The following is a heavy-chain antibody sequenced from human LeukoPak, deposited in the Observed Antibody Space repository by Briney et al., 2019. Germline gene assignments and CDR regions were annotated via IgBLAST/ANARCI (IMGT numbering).Heavy chain of an antibody. J-gene: IGHJ4*02. Sequence: GGSLRLSCAASGFTFSSYAMHWVRQAPGKGLEWVALISYHGDITYYADSVKGRFTLSRDNSKTTLFLQLNGLRAEDTAVYYCARDSTYCYDSGSSGPHYFDFWGQGTLVTVSS. D-gene: IGHD3-10*01. CDR3: ARDSTYCYDSGSSGPHYFDF. V-gene: IGHV3-30*01. CDR2: ISYHGDIT. CDR1: GFTFSSYA.